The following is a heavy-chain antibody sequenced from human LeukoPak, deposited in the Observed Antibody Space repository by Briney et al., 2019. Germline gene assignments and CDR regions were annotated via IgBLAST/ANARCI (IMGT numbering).Heavy chain of an antibody. J-gene: IGHJ4*02. V-gene: IGHV4-34*01. CDR2: INHSGST. CDR1: GGSFSGYY. CDR3: ARASSLYDYVWGSYRPPDY. Sequence: PSETLSLTCAVYGGSFSGYYWSWIRQPPGKGLEWIGEINHSGSTNYNPSLKSRVTISVDTSKNQFSLKLSSVTAADTAVYYCARASSLYDYVWGSYRPPDYWGQGTLVTVSS. D-gene: IGHD3-16*02.